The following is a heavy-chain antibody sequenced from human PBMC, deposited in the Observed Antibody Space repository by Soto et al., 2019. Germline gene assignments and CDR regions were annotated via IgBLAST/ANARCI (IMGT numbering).Heavy chain of an antibody. Sequence: PSETLSLTCTVSGGSISSSSYYWGWIRQPPGKGLEWIGSIYYSGSTYYNPSLKSRVTISVATSKNQFSLKLSSVTAADTAVYYCARQVSNYGSESYYYYGMDVWGQGTTVTVSS. V-gene: IGHV4-39*01. CDR3: ARQVSNYGSESYYYYGMDV. CDR2: IYYSGST. J-gene: IGHJ6*02. D-gene: IGHD3-10*01. CDR1: GGSISSSSYY.